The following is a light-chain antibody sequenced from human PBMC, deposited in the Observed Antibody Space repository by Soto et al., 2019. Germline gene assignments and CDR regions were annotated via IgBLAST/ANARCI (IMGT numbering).Light chain of an antibody. CDR2: KAS. Sequence: DIQMTQSPSTLSASVGDSVTITCRASQAFSSWLAWYQQKPGKAPKLLIYKASRLENGVPSRFSGSGSGTEFPLTITSLQPDDFATYYCHQYHSFSWTCGQGTKVEIK. V-gene: IGKV1-5*03. CDR3: HQYHSFSWT. CDR1: QAFSSW. J-gene: IGKJ1*01.